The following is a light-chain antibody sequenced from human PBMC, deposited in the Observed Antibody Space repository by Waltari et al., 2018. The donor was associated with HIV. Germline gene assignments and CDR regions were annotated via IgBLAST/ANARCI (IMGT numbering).Light chain of an antibody. CDR2: LNSDGSH. V-gene: IGLV4-69*01. J-gene: IGLJ3*02. CDR1: SGHSNYA. Sequence: QVVLTQSPSASASLGASVKLTCTLSSGHSNYAIAWHQLQPGKGPRYLMKLNSDGSHTKGDWIPDRFSGSSSGAERYLTISSLQSEDEADYYCQTWGTGIRVFGGGTKLTVL. CDR3: QTWGTGIRV.